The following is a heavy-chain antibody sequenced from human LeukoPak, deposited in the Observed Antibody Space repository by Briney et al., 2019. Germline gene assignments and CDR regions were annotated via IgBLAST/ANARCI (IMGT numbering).Heavy chain of an antibody. V-gene: IGHV3-7*04. Sequence: RPGGSLILSCAASGFTFSSYWMSWVRQAPGKGLERVANIKQDGSEKYYVDSVKGRFTISRDNAKNSLYLQMNSLRAEDTAVYYCARVGGSYYVHYYGMDVWGQGTTVTVSS. J-gene: IGHJ6*02. CDR1: GFTFSSYW. D-gene: IGHD1-26*01. CDR2: IKQDGSEK. CDR3: ARVGGSYYVHYYGMDV.